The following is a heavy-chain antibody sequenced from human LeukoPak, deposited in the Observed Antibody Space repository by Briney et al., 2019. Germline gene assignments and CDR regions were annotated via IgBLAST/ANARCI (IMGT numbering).Heavy chain of an antibody. V-gene: IGHV3-30*04. CDR2: ISYDGSDK. Sequence: GGSLRPSCSASGFTFSDYAIHWVRQAPGKGLEWVAFISYDGSDKYYADSVKGRFTISRDISKNMLYLQMNSLRTEDTALYYCARGAAVAISLWGQGTLVTVSS. CDR3: ARGAAVAISL. D-gene: IGHD6-19*01. J-gene: IGHJ4*02. CDR1: GFTFSDYA.